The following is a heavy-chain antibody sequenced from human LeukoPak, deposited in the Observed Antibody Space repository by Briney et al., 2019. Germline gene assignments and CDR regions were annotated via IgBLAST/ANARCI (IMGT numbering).Heavy chain of an antibody. CDR3: AKDSRRFLEWLHKGNYFDY. CDR2: IKQDGSEK. D-gene: IGHD3-3*01. J-gene: IGHJ4*02. CDR1: GFTFSSYW. Sequence: GGSLRLSCAASGFTFSSYWMSWVRQAPGKGLEWVANIKQDGSEKYYVDSVKGRFTISRDNAKNSLYLQMNSLRAEDTAVYYCAKDSRRFLEWLHKGNYFDYWGQGTLVTVSS. V-gene: IGHV3-7*01.